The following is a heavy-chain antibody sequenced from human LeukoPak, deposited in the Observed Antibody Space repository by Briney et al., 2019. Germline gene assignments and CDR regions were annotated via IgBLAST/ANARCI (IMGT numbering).Heavy chain of an antibody. CDR3: ARKNDFDI. J-gene: IGHJ3*02. D-gene: IGHD2/OR15-2a*01. Sequence: GGSLRLSCADSGFTFSRSWMTWVRQAPGKGLEWVANINEDGSAQNYVNSVKGRFTISRDNAKSTLYLEMNSLRGEDTAVYYCARKNDFDIWGQGTLVTVSS. CDR2: INEDGSAQ. V-gene: IGHV3-7*05. CDR1: GFTFSRSW.